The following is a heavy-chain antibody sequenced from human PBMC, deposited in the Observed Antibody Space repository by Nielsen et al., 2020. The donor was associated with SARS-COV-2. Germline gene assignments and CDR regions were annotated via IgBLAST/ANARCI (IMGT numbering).Heavy chain of an antibody. D-gene: IGHD3-10*01. V-gene: IGHV3-48*03. J-gene: IGHJ4*02. CDR1: GFIFSNYE. CDR2: ISNSGSPI. Sequence: GESLKISCAASGFIFSNYEINWVRQAPGKGLEWVSYISNSGSPIYYADSVKGRFTISRDNAKNSLYLQMNSLRAEDTAVYYCATEGLLGLFDYWGQGTLVTVSP. CDR3: ATEGLLGLFDY.